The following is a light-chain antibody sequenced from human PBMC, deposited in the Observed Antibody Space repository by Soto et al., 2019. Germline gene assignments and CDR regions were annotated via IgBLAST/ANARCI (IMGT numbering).Light chain of an antibody. Sequence: EIVLTQSPGTLSLSPGERATLSCRASQSVTSSSLAWYQQKPGQAPRLLIYGASIRATGIPDRFSGSGSGTDFTLTISRLEPEDFAVYYCQQYGRSSWTFGQGTKVDIK. J-gene: IGKJ1*01. CDR1: QSVTSSS. V-gene: IGKV3-20*01. CDR2: GAS. CDR3: QQYGRSSWT.